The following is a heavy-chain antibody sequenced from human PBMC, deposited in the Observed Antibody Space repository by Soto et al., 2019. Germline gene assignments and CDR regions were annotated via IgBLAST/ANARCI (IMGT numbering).Heavy chain of an antibody. CDR3: ARSPITMIVVVIDAFDI. Sequence: ASVKVSCKASGYTFTSYGISWVRQAPGQGLEWMGWISAYNGNTNYAQKLQGRVTMTTDTSTSTAYMELRSLRSDDTAVYYCARSPITMIVVVIDAFDIWGQGTTVTVSS. D-gene: IGHD3-22*01. CDR1: GYTFTSYG. J-gene: IGHJ3*02. CDR2: ISAYNGNT. V-gene: IGHV1-18*01.